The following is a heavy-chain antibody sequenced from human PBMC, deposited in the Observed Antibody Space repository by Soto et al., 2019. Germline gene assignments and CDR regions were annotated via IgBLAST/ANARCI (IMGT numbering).Heavy chain of an antibody. J-gene: IGHJ4*02. D-gene: IGHD6-6*01. V-gene: IGHV4-4*07. CDR3: ARDRGSSSSKGYFDY. CDR1: GGSISSYY. CDR2: IYTSGST. Sequence: PSETLSLTCTVSGGSISSYYRSWIRQPAGKGLERIGRIYTSGSTNYNPSLKSRVTMSVDTSKNQFSLKLSSVTAADTAVYYCARDRGSSSSKGYFDYWGQGTLVTVSS.